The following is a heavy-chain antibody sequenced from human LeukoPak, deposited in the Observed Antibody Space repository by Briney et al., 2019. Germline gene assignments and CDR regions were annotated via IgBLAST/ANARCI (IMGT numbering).Heavy chain of an antibody. CDR3: ARAFTTDY. CDR2: IYSGGST. CDR1: GFTFSSYA. Sequence: GGSLRLSCAASGFTFSSYAMSWVRQAPGKGLEWVSVIYSGGSTYYADSVKGRFTISRDNSKNTLYLQMNSLRAEDTAVYYCARAFTTDYWGQGTLVTVSS. V-gene: IGHV3-66*01. J-gene: IGHJ4*02. D-gene: IGHD3-22*01.